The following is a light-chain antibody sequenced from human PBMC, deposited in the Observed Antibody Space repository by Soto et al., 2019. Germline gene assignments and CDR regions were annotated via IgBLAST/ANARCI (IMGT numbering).Light chain of an antibody. CDR1: GSNIGTNT. CDR3: AAWDGSLNNVL. J-gene: IGLJ2*01. CDR2: GGN. V-gene: IGLV1-44*01. Sequence: QSVLTQPPSASGTPGQRVTISCSGGGSNIGTNTVNWYRQLPGTAPKLVIFGGNQRPSGVPDRFSGSKSGTSASLAISGLQSEDEADYYCAAWDGSLNNVLFGGGTKVTVL.